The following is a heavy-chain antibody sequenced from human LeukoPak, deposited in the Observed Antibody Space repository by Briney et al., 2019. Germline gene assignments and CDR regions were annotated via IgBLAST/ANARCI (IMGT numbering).Heavy chain of an antibody. J-gene: IGHJ3*01. CDR2: ISSSSGTI. V-gene: IGHV3-48*02. Sequence: GGSLRLSCAASGFTFSSYSLNWVRQAPGKGLEWVSYISSSSGTIYYADSVKGRFTISRDNAKKSVYLQMNSLRDEDTAVYYCARATGYCRGGSCHHDAFDFWGQGTMVTVSS. CDR3: ARATGYCRGGSCHHDAFDF. D-gene: IGHD2-15*01. CDR1: GFTFSSYS.